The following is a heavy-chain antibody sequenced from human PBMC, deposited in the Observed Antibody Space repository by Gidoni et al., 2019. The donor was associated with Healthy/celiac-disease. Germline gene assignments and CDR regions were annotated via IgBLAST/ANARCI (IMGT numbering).Heavy chain of an antibody. CDR3: ARGGRDPGGYGSGRSGYYYYMDV. CDR1: GYTFTSYS. Sequence: QVQLVQSGAEVKKPGASVTVSCTASGYTFTSYSMHWVRQAPGQELEWMGIINPIGGSTSYAQKFQCIVTMNRDTSTSTVYMELSSLRSEDTAVYYGARGGRDPGGYGSGRSGYYYYMDVWGKGTTVTVSS. V-gene: IGHV1-46*01. J-gene: IGHJ6*03. CDR2: INPIGGST. D-gene: IGHD3-10*01.